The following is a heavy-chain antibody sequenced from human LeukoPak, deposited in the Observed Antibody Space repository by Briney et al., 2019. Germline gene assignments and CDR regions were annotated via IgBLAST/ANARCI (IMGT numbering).Heavy chain of an antibody. J-gene: IGHJ3*02. V-gene: IGHV4-39*07. CDR1: GFTFSSYA. Sequence: GSLRLSCAASGFTFSSYAMSWVRQPPGKGLEWIGSIYYSGSTYYNTSLKSRVTISVDTSKNQFSLKMSSVTAADTAVYYCARDYDYYDSSGQWGAFDIWGQGTMVIVSS. D-gene: IGHD3-22*01. CDR2: IYYSGST. CDR3: ARDYDYYDSSGQWGAFDI.